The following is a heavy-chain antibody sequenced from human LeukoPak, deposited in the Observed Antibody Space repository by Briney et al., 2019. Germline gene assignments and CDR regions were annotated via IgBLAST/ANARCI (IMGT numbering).Heavy chain of an antibody. CDR3: ARVSMDIVVVPAAIGYYGMDV. CDR1: GYTFTSYV. V-gene: IGHV1-18*04. J-gene: IGHJ6*04. Sequence: ASVKVSCKASGYTFTSYVISWVRQAPGQGLEWMGWISAYNGNTNYAQKLQGRVTMTTDTSTSTAYMELRSLRSDDTAVYYCARVSMDIVVVPAAIGYYGMDVWGKGTTVTVSS. D-gene: IGHD2-2*03. CDR2: ISAYNGNT.